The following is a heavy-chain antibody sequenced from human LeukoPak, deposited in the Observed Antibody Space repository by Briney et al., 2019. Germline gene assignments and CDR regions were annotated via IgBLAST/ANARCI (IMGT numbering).Heavy chain of an antibody. J-gene: IGHJ6*02. D-gene: IGHD5-18*01. V-gene: IGHV3-48*03. CDR1: GFTFSSYE. CDR3: ARDNAWTAMVYYYYYGMDV. CDR2: ISSSGSTI. Sequence: QPGGSLRLSCAASGFTFSSYEMNWVRQAPGKGLEWVSYISSSGSTIYYADSVKGRFTISRDNAKNSLYLQMNSLRAEDTAVYYRARDNAWTAMVYYYYYGMDVWGQGTTVTVSS.